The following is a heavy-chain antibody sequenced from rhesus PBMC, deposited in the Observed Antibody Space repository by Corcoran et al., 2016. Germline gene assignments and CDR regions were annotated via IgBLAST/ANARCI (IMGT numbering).Heavy chain of an antibody. D-gene: IGHD1-20*01. CDR3: ARRNVWSNGIVDY. J-gene: IGHJ4*01. Sequence: QVTLKEPGPALVKPTQTLTLTCSFSGFSPRSSGLGINWIRQPPGKALEWLAGLFWNGEKGYTIYLKSRHTISNDTSKNQVVLTMTNVDPVGAATYYCARRNVWSNGIVDYWGQGVLVTVSS. CDR1: GFSPRSSGLG. V-gene: IGHV2S1*01. CDR2: LFWNGEK.